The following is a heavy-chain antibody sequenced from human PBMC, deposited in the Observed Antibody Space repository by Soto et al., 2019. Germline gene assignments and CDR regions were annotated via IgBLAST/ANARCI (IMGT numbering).Heavy chain of an antibody. Sequence: QVQLVQSGAEVKKPGASVKVSCKASGYTFTSYDINWVRQATGQGLEGVGWMNANSGNTGNAQKFQGRVTMARNTTISTAYMELRSLSSEDTAVSSCARTLYGDNVDSWGQGTLVTVSS. V-gene: IGHV1-8*01. CDR2: MNANSGNT. D-gene: IGHD4-17*01. CDR3: ARTLYGDNVDS. J-gene: IGHJ4*02. CDR1: GYTFTSYD.